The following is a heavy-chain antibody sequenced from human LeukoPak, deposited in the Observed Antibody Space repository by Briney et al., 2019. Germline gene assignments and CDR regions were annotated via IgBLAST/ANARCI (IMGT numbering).Heavy chain of an antibody. J-gene: IGHJ4*02. CDR3: ARDSAAEADY. CDR2: ISSSSSYI. Sequence: GGSLRLSCVASGFTFSSYSMNWVRQAPGKGLEWVSSISSSSSYIYYADSVKGRFTISRDNAKNSLYLQMNSLRAEDTAVYYCARDSAAEADYWGQGTLVTVSS. CDR1: GFTFSSYS. V-gene: IGHV3-21*01. D-gene: IGHD6-25*01.